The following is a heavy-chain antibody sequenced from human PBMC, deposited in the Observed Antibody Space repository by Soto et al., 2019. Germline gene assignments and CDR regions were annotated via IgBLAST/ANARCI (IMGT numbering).Heavy chain of an antibody. J-gene: IGHJ6*02. CDR2: INPNSGGT. CDR3: ARDRGYYDFWSGNYGMDV. CDR1: GYTFTDYH. V-gene: IGHV1-2*02. Sequence: ASVKVSCKASGYTFTDYHMYWVRQAPGQGLQWMGWINPNSGGTNYAQKFQARVTMTRDTSISTAYMELSRLTSDDTAVYYCARDRGYYDFWSGNYGMDVWGQGTTVTVYS. D-gene: IGHD3-3*01.